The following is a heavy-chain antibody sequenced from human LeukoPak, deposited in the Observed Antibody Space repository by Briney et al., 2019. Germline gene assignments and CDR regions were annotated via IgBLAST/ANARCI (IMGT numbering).Heavy chain of an antibody. CDR3: ARFVVVVPAARPAGGRPYYYYMEV. V-gene: IGHV1-18*01. J-gene: IGHJ6*03. CDR1: GYTFTSYG. CDR2: ISAYNGNT. D-gene: IGHD2-2*01. Sequence: ASVKVSCKASGYTFTSYGISWVRQAPGQGLEWMGWISAYNGNTNYAQKLQGRVTMTTDTSTSTAYMELRSLRSDDTAVYYCARFVVVVPAARPAGGRPYYYYMEVWGGGTTVTVSS.